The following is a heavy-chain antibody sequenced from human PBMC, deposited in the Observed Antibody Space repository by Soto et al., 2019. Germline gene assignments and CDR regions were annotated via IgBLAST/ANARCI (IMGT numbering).Heavy chain of an antibody. CDR2: INHSGST. V-gene: IGHV4-34*01. D-gene: IGHD6-13*01. CDR3: ARGERAAAGTPPSEY. J-gene: IGHJ4*02. Sequence: PSETLSLTCAVYGGSFSSYYWSWIRQPPGKGLEWIGEINHSGSTNYNPSLKSRVTISVDTSKNQFSLKLSSVIAADTAVYYCARGERAAAGTPPSEYWGQGPLGTVAS. CDR1: GGSFSSYY.